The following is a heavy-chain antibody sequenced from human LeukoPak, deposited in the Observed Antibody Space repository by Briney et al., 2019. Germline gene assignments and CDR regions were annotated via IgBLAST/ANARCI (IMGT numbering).Heavy chain of an antibody. CDR3: ARGYGGWELERAYYFDY. V-gene: IGHV1-69*13. CDR1: GYTFTGQY. J-gene: IGHJ4*02. Sequence: SVKVSCKTSGYTFTGQYLHWVRQAPGQGLEWMVGIIPIFGTANYAQKFQGRVTITADESTSTAYMELSSLRSEDTAVYYCARGYGGWELERAYYFDYWGQGTLVTVSS. CDR2: IIPIFGTA. D-gene: IGHD1-26*01.